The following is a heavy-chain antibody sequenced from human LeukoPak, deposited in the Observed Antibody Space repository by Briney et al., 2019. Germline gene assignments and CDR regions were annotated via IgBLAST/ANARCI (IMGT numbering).Heavy chain of an antibody. CDR2: TSGNGRTT. V-gene: IGHV3-23*01. CDR1: GFTFSNYA. J-gene: IGHJ2*01. D-gene: IGHD3-10*01. Sequence: GGSLRLSCAASGFTFSNYAMSWVRQAPGKGLEWVSHTSGNGRTTYYADSVKGRFTISRDNSKNTLFVQMDSLRAEDTAVYYCAKASIKSWGFFDLWGRGILVTVSS. CDR3: AKASIKSWGFFDL.